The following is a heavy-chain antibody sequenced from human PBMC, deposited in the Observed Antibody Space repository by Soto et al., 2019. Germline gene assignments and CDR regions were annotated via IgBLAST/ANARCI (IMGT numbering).Heavy chain of an antibody. CDR1: GGSISSSSYY. CDR3: ARLGFVVVAATNWFDP. Sequence: PSETLSLTCTVSGGSISSSSYYWGRLRPPPGKGLEWIGSIYKRGGPYNNPSLKSRATIPEDTSKNHSPLKLSPVTAADTAVYYWARLGFVVVAATNWFDPWGQGTLVTVSS. D-gene: IGHD2-15*01. CDR2: IYKRGGP. J-gene: IGHJ5*02. V-gene: IGHV4-39*01.